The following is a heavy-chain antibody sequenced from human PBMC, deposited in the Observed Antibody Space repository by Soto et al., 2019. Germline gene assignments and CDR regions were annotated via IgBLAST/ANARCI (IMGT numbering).Heavy chain of an antibody. D-gene: IGHD6-13*01. V-gene: IGHV4-61*01. Sequence: SETLSLTCTVSGGSVSSGNYYWTWIRQPPGKGLEWIGYIYYSGSTNYNPSLKSRVTISVDTSKNQFSLKLSSVTAADTAVYYCARKGGSWYNWFDPWGQGTRVTVSS. CDR2: IYYSGST. CDR3: ARKGGSWYNWFDP. J-gene: IGHJ5*02. CDR1: GGSVSSGNYY.